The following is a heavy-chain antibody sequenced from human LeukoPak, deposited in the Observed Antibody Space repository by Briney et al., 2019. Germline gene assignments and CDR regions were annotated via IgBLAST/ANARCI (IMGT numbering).Heavy chain of an antibody. V-gene: IGHV1-2*02. Sequence: PGASVKVSCKASTSTFTDYYIHWVRQAPGQGLEWMGWINPTTGGTNYAQNFQGRVTMTRDTSISIAYMELNRLRSDDTAVYYCARVAIVRFSEWKSPLDYWGQGTLVTVSS. CDR2: INPTTGGT. CDR1: TSTFTDYY. J-gene: IGHJ4*02. CDR3: ARVAIVRFSEWKSPLDY. D-gene: IGHD3-3*01.